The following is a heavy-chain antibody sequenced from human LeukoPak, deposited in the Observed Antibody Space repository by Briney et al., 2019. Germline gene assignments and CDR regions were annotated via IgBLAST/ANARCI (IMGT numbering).Heavy chain of an antibody. CDR3: ARDGYDILTGYYFDY. CDR1: GYTFTGYY. J-gene: IGHJ4*02. V-gene: IGHV1-2*02. D-gene: IGHD3-9*01. Sequence: ASVKVSCKASGYTFTGYYMHWVRQAPGQGLEWMGWINPNSGGTNYAQKFQGRVTMTRDTSISTAYMELSRLRSDDTAVYYCARDGYDILTGYYFDYWGQGTLVTVSP. CDR2: INPNSGGT.